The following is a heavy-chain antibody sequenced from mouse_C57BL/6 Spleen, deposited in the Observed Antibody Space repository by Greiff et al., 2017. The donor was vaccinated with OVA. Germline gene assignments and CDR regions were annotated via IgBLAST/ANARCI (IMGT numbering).Heavy chain of an antibody. CDR1: GYTFTSSW. CDR3: ARMGNYYAMDY. Sequence: QVQLQQPGAELVRPGTSVKLSCKASGYTFTSSWMHWVKQRPGQGLEWIGVIDPSDSYTNYNQKFKGKATLTVDTSSSTAYMQLSSLTSEDSAVYYCARMGNYYAMDYWGQGTSVTVSS. J-gene: IGHJ4*01. CDR2: IDPSDSYT. V-gene: IGHV1-59*01.